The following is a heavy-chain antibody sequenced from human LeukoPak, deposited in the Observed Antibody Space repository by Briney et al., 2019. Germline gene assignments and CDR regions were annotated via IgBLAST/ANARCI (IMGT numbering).Heavy chain of an antibody. CDR3: ARAPSSSGKDAFDI. D-gene: IGHD6-13*01. CDR2: ICTAGDT. J-gene: IGHJ3*02. Sequence: GGSLRLSCAASGFTFSSYDMHWVRQATGKGLEWVSAICTAGDTYYPGSVKGRFTISRENAKNSLYLQMNSLRAGDTAVYYCARAPSSSGKDAFDIWGQGTMVTVSS. CDR1: GFTFSSYD. V-gene: IGHV3-13*01.